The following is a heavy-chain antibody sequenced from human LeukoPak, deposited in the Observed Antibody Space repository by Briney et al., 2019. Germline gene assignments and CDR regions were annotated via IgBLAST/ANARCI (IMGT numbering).Heavy chain of an antibody. J-gene: IGHJ5*01. V-gene: IGHV4-39*01. Sequence: PSETLSLTCTVSGGSISSSSYYWGWTRQPPGKGLEWIGSIYYSGSTYYNPSLKSRVTISVDTSKNQFSLKLSSVTAADTAVYYCVRQGSGSYYPNWFDPWGQGTTVTVSS. CDR3: VRQGSGSYYPNWFDP. CDR1: GGSISSSSYY. CDR2: IYYSGST. D-gene: IGHD1-26*01.